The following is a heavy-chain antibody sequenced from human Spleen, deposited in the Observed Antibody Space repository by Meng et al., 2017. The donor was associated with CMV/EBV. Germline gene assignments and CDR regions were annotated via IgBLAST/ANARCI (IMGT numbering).Heavy chain of an antibody. Sequence: GESLKISCAASGFTFKIYGMHWVRWAPGKGLEWVASIRNDGSNKYYADSVKGRFTISRDNSKNTLYLQMNSLRREDTAVYYCARDPTTVVTEWDYYYYGMDVWGQGTTVTVSS. V-gene: IGHV3-30*02. CDR2: IRNDGSNK. D-gene: IGHD4-23*01. CDR3: ARDPTTVVTEWDYYYYGMDV. CDR1: GFTFKIYG. J-gene: IGHJ6*02.